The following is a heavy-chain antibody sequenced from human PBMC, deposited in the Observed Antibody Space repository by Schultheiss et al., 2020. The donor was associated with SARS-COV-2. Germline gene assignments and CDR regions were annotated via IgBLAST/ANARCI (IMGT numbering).Heavy chain of an antibody. V-gene: IGHV3-23*01. J-gene: IGHJ3*02. CDR1: GFTFSNYG. CDR3: AKESDDFDI. Sequence: GESLKISCAASGFTFSNYGMNWVRQAPGKGLDWVSTITGNSGRTFYSASVKGRFTIFRDNSKNTLYLQMNSLKAEDTAVYYCAKESDDFDIWGQGTMVTVSS. CDR2: ITGNSGRT.